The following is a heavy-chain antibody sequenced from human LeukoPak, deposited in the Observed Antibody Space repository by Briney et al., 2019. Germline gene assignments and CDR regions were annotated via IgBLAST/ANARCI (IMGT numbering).Heavy chain of an antibody. V-gene: IGHV3-21*01. J-gene: IGHJ6*02. CDR1: GFTLSSYS. CDR2: ISSSSSYI. Sequence: GGSETLLCAASGFTLSSYSVNWVRQAPGKGLEWVSSISSSSSYIYYADSVKGRFTISRDDANNSLYLQINSLRAEDTAVYYCARDSYAYYYVSSGYTDVWGQGPTVTV. CDR3: ARDSYAYYYVSSGYTDV. D-gene: IGHD3-22*01.